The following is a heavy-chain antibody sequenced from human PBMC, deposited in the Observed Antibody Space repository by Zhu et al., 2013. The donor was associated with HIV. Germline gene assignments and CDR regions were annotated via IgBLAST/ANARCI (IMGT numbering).Heavy chain of an antibody. CDR2: ISPNNGGT. CDR1: GYIFTGYY. CDR3: ARSGMFTGYRSEY. D-gene: IGHD3-16*02. Sequence: QVHLVQSGAEVKGPGASVRVSCKTSGYIFTGYYIHWVRQAPGQGLEWLGWISPNNGGTIYARKFSGRVAMTRDTSISTVYMDLRSLTSDDTAIYYCARSGMFTGYRSEYWGQETLVTVSS. J-gene: IGHJ4*02. V-gene: IGHV1-2*02.